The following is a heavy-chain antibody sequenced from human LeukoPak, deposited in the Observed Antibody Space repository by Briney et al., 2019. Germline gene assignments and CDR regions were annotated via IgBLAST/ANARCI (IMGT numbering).Heavy chain of an antibody. J-gene: IGHJ3*02. Sequence: NPSETLSLTCTVSGGSISSYYWSWIRQPPGKGLEWIGYIYYSGSTNYNPSLKSRVTISVDTSKNQFSLKLSSVTAADTAVYYCARTGDYYDSSGYWSPYDAFDIWGQGTMVTVSS. D-gene: IGHD3-22*01. CDR1: GGSISSYY. V-gene: IGHV4-59*01. CDR2: IYYSGST. CDR3: ARTGDYYDSSGYWSPYDAFDI.